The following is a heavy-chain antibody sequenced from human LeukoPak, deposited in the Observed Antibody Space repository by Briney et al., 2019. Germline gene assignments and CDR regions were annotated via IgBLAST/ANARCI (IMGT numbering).Heavy chain of an antibody. Sequence: SETLSLTCTVSRGSISVYYWGWIRQPPGKGLEWIGYIYYSGSTNYNPSLKSRVTISVDTSKNQFSLKLSSVTAADTAVYYCARVGYSSGWYVDYWGQGTLVTVSS. J-gene: IGHJ4*02. CDR3: ARVGYSSGWYVDY. D-gene: IGHD6-19*01. CDR1: RGSISVYY. CDR2: IYYSGST. V-gene: IGHV4-59*08.